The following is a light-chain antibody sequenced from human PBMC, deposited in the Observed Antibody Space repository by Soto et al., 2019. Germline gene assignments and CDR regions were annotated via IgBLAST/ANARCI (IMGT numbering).Light chain of an antibody. CDR1: QSVSSN. V-gene: IGKV3-15*01. CDR2: GAS. J-gene: IGKJ2*01. Sequence: EIVMTQSPATLSVSPGERATLSCRASQSVSSNLAWYQQKPGQAPRLLIYGASTRATGIPARFSGSGSGTEFTLTISSLQSEDFAVYYCQQYNNGPPAYTFGLGTKLEIK. CDR3: QQYNNGPPAYT.